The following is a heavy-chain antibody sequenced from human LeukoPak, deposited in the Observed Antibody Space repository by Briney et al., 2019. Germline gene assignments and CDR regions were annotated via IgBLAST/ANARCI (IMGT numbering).Heavy chain of an antibody. CDR3: AKDRAGRVVPAAMLDY. J-gene: IGHJ4*02. D-gene: IGHD2-2*01. CDR2: ISYDGSNK. V-gene: IGHV3-30*18. Sequence: GGSLRLSCAASGFTFSSYGMHWVRQAPGKGLEGVAVISYDGSNKYYADSVKGRFTISRDNSKNTLYLQMNSLRAEDTAVYYCAKDRAGRVVPAAMLDYWGQGTLVTVSS. CDR1: GFTFSSYG.